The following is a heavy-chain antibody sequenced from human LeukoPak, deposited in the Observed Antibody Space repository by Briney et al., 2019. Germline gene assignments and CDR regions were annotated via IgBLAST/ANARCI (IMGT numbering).Heavy chain of an antibody. V-gene: IGHV4-34*01. D-gene: IGHD3-9*01. CDR3: ARKLRYSRNFDY. CDR1: GGSFSGYY. J-gene: IGHJ4*02. CDR2: INHSGST. Sequence: SETLSPTCAVYGGSFSGYYWSWIRQPPGKGLEWIGEINHSGSTNYNPSLKSRVTISVDTSKNQFSLKLSSVTAADTAVYYCARKLRYSRNFDYWGQGILVTVSS.